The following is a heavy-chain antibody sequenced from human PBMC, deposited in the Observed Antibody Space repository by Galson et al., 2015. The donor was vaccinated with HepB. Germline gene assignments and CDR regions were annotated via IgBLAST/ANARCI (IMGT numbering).Heavy chain of an antibody. CDR2: IFYSGNT. CDR1: GGSLSSYY. V-gene: IGHV4-59*08. D-gene: IGHD2/OR15-2a*01. J-gene: IGHJ4*02. Sequence: SETLSLTCTVSGGSLSSYYWSWIRQPPGRGLEWIAYIFYSGNTNYNPSLKSRVTISVDTSKNHFSLKLSSVTAADTAVYYCARHDPGGYYFLDYWGQGTLVTVSS. CDR3: ARHDPGGYYFLDY.